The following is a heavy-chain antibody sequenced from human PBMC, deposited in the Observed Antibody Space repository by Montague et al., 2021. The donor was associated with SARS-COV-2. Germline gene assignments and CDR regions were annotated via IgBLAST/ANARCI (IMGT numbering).Heavy chain of an antibody. Sequence: SLRLSCAASLFTLSNYAMHWVRQAPGKGLEWVALISYDGSNKYYADSVKGRFAISRDNSKNTLYLQMNSLRAEDTGLYYCAREWDDITRPAHYGMDFWGQGTTVTVSS. J-gene: IGHJ6*02. CDR2: ISYDGSNK. CDR3: AREWDDITRPAHYGMDF. V-gene: IGHV3-30*09. CDR1: LFTLSNYA. D-gene: IGHD3-16*01.